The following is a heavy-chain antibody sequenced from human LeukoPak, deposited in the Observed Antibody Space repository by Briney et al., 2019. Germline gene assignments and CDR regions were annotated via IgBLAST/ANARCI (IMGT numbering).Heavy chain of an antibody. J-gene: IGHJ6*03. Sequence: ASVKVSCKASGYTFTTYDINWVRQATGQGLEWMGWMNPNSGNTGYTQKFQGRVTMTRDTSISTAYMELSRLRSDDTAVYYCATPSHLVPAAISATGYYYYYYMDVWGKGTTVTVSS. D-gene: IGHD2-2*01. CDR3: ATPSHLVPAAISATGYYYYYYMDV. CDR2: MNPNSGNT. V-gene: IGHV1-8*01. CDR1: GYTFTTYD.